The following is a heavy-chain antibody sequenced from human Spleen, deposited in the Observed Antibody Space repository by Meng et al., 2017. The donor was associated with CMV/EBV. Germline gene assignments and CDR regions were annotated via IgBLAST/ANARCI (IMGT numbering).Heavy chain of an antibody. Sequence: GESLKISCAASGFTFSSYSMNWVRQAPGKGLEWVSSISSSSSYIYYADSVKGRFTISRDNAKNSLYPQMNSLRAEDTAVYYCARQSVSLSGYYYYGMDVWGQGTTVTVSS. V-gene: IGHV3-21*01. CDR2: ISSSSSYI. J-gene: IGHJ6*02. CDR3: ARQSVSLSGYYYYGMDV. D-gene: IGHD1-26*01. CDR1: GFTFSSYS.